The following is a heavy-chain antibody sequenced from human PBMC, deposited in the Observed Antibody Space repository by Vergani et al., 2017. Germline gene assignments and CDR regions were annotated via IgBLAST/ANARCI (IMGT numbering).Heavy chain of an antibody. V-gene: IGHV1-69*04. J-gene: IGHJ4*02. CDR1: GGTFSSYA. D-gene: IGHD3-3*01. Sequence: QVQLVQSGAEVKKPGSSVKVSCKASGGTFSSYAISWVRQAPGQGLEWMGRIIPILGIAKYAQKFQGRVTITADKSTSTAYMELSSLRSEDTAVYYCARDQTYYDFWSGYQPDYWGQGTLVTVSS. CDR3: ARDQTYYDFWSGYQPDY. CDR2: IIPILGIA.